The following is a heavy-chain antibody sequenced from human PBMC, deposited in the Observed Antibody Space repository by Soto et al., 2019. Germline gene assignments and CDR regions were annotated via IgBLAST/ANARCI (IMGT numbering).Heavy chain of an antibody. CDR3: SKGFSSGDAFDI. CDR2: ISGSGGST. J-gene: IGHJ3*02. Sequence: GGSLRLSCAASGFTFSSYAMSWVRQAPGKGLEWVSAISGSGGSTYYADSVKGRFTISRDNSKNTLYLQMNSLRAEDTAVYYCSKGFSSGDAFDIWGQGTMVTVSS. D-gene: IGHD6-19*01. V-gene: IGHV3-23*01. CDR1: GFTFSSYA.